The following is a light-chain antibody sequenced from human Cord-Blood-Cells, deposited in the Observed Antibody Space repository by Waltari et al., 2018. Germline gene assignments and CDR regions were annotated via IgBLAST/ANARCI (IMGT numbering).Light chain of an antibody. V-gene: IGLV3-19*01. CDR1: SLRSYY. J-gene: IGLJ3*02. CDR2: GKH. Sequence: SSELTQDPAVSVALGQTVRIQCQGDSLRSYYASWYQQKPGQAPVLVIYGKHNRPSGIPDRFSGSSSGNTASLTITGAQAEDEADYYCNSRDSSGNHLGVFGGGTKLTVL. CDR3: NSRDSSGNHLGV.